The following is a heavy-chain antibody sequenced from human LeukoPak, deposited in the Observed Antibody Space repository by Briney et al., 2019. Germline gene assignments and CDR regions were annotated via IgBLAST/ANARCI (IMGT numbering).Heavy chain of an antibody. CDR2: ISSSSSYI. CDR3: ARITMDTRGDY. Sequence: PGGSLRLSCAASGFTVSSNEMSWVRQAPGKGLEWVSSISSSSSYIYYADSVKGRFTISRDNAKNSLYLQMNSLRAEDTAVYYCARITMDTRGDYWGQGTLVTVSS. J-gene: IGHJ4*02. CDR1: GFTVSSNE. V-gene: IGHV3-21*01. D-gene: IGHD3-10*01.